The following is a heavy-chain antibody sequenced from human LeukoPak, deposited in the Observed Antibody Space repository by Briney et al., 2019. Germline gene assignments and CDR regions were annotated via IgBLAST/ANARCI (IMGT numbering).Heavy chain of an antibody. V-gene: IGHV4-39*01. D-gene: IGHD4-17*01. J-gene: IGHJ6*04. CDR3: ASGTEWTTMDV. CDR1: GGSISSSSYY. Sequence: SETLSLTCTVSGGSISSSSYYWGWIHQPPGKGLEWIGSIYYSGSTYYNPSLKSRVTISVDTSKNQFSLKLSSVTAADTAVYYCASGTEWTTMDVWGKGNTVTISS. CDR2: IYYSGST.